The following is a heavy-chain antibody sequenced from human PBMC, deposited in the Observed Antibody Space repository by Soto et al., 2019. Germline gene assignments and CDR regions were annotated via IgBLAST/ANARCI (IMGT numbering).Heavy chain of an antibody. D-gene: IGHD5-18*01. CDR3: TTDLPAWIPYSY. CDR2: IKSKTDGGTT. Sequence: EVQLVESGGGLVKPGGSLRLSCAASGFTFSNAWMNWVRQAPGKGLEWVGRIKSKTDGGTTDYAAPVKGRFTISRDDSKTTLYLQMNSLKTEDTAVYYCTTDLPAWIPYSYWGQGTLVTVSS. CDR1: GFTFSNAW. V-gene: IGHV3-15*07. J-gene: IGHJ4*02.